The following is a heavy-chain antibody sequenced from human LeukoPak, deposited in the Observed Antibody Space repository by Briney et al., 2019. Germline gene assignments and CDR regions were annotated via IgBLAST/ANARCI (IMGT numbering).Heavy chain of an antibody. J-gene: IGHJ6*03. V-gene: IGHV4-61*02. CDR3: ARDRSGNFGNYYYYYMDV. D-gene: IGHD1-7*01. CDR2: IYSSGSN. Sequence: SEALSLTCTVSGGSISSNSYYWGWSRQPAGKGLGWIGRIYSSGSNHYNPSLKSRVTISVDTSNNQFSLKLSSVTAADTAVYYCARDRSGNFGNYYYYYMDVWGKGTTVTVSS. CDR1: GGSISSNSYY.